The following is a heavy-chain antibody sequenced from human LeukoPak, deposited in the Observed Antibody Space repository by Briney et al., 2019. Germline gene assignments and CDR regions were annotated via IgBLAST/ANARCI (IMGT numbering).Heavy chain of an antibody. CDR1: GFTFSSYA. J-gene: IGHJ4*02. V-gene: IGHV3-74*01. D-gene: IGHD4-17*01. CDR2: IKTDGTIT. CDR3: ARDRTTVTVFDY. Sequence: GGSLRLSCAASGFTFSSYAMSWVRQPPGKGLEWVSRIKTDGTITSSADSVEGRFTISRDNAKNTLYLQMNSLRAEDTAVYYCARDRTTVTVFDYWGQGILVTVSS.